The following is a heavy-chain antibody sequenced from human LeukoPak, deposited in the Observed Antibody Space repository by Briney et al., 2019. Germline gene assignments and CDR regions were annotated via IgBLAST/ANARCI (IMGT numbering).Heavy chain of an antibody. J-gene: IGHJ4*02. Sequence: PPETLSVTCTVSGGSISSYYWSWIRQPAGKGLEWIGRIYTSGSTNYNPSLKSRVTMSVDTSKNQFSLKLSSVTAADTAVYYCARGPPDYYDSSPFDYWGQGTLVTVSS. CDR1: GGSISSYY. V-gene: IGHV4-4*07. CDR3: ARGPPDYYDSSPFDY. CDR2: IYTSGST. D-gene: IGHD3-22*01.